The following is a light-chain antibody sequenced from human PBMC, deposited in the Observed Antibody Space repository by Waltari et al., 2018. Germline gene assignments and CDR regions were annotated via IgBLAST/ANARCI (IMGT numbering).Light chain of an antibody. CDR2: GNS. CDR3: QSYDSSLSGSGV. Sequence: QSVLTQPPSVSGAPGQTVTISCTGSSSHTGAGSDAPWYQQLPGTAPKLLIYGNSNRPSGVPDRFSGSKSGTSASLAITGLQAEDEADYYCQSYDSSLSGSGVFGGGTKLTVL. CDR1: SSHTGAGSD. V-gene: IGLV1-40*01. J-gene: IGLJ3*02.